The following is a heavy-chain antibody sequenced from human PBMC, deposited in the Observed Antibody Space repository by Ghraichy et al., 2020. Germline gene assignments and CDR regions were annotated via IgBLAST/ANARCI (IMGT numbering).Heavy chain of an antibody. V-gene: IGHV3-64D*06. CDR3: VKEGGRSWGSSWYPSYYYYGMDV. Sequence: GGSLRLSCSASGFTFSSYAMHWVRQAPGKGLEYVSAISSNGGSTYYADSVKGRFTISRDNSKNTLYLQMSSLRAEDTAVYYCVKEGGRSWGSSWYPSYYYYGMDVWGQGTTVTVSS. D-gene: IGHD6-13*01. CDR1: GFTFSSYA. CDR2: ISSNGGST. J-gene: IGHJ6*02.